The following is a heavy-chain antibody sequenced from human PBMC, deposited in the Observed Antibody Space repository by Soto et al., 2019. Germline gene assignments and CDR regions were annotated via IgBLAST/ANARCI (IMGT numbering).Heavy chain of an antibody. V-gene: IGHV1-58*02. CDR1: GFTFTSSA. J-gene: IGHJ3*02. Sequence: SVKVSCKASGFTFTSSAMQWVRQARGQRLEWIGWIVVGSGNTNYAQKFQERVTITRDMSTSTAYMELSSLRSEDTAVYYCAAESVLLWFGELVSGDAFDIWGQGTMVTVSS. D-gene: IGHD3-10*01. CDR3: AAESVLLWFGELVSGDAFDI. CDR2: IVVGSGNT.